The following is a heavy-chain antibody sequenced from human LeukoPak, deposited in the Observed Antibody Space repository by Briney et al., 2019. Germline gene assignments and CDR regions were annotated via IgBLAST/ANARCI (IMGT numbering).Heavy chain of an antibody. V-gene: IGHV3-9*01. Sequence: GRSLRLSCAASGFTFDDYAVHWVRQAPGKGLEWVSGISWNSVSIAYADSMKGRFTIPRDNAKNSLYLQMNSLRAEDTALYYCAKGGSIALNNWFDPWGQGTLVTVSS. CDR3: AKGGSIALNNWFDP. D-gene: IGHD6-6*01. CDR2: ISWNSVSI. J-gene: IGHJ5*02. CDR1: GFTFDDYA.